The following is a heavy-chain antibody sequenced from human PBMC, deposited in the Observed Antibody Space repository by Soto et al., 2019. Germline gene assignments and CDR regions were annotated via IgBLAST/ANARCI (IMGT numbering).Heavy chain of an antibody. V-gene: IGHV3-9*01. CDR1: GFTFDDYA. CDR2: ISWNSGSI. J-gene: IGHJ4*02. CDR3: AKEGGMVRGVILDY. Sequence: EVQLVESGGGLVQPGRSLRLSCAASGFTFDDYAMHWVRQAPGKGLEWVSGISWNSGSIGYADSVKGRFTISRDNAKSSLYLQMNSLRAEDTALYYCAKEGGMVRGVILDYWGQGTLVTVSS. D-gene: IGHD3-10*01.